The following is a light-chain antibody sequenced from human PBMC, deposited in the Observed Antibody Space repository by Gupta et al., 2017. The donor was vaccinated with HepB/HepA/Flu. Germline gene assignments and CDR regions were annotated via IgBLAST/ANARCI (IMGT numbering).Light chain of an antibody. CDR3: QAWDSRIVI. CDR1: NLGDKY. Sequence: SYELPQPPSVSVSPGQTASITCSGDNLGDKYACWYQQKPGQSPTLVIYQNNKRPSGIPERFSGSNSGNTATLTISGTQSVDEADYYCQAWDSRIVIFGGGTKLTVL. V-gene: IGLV3-1*01. CDR2: QNN. J-gene: IGLJ2*01.